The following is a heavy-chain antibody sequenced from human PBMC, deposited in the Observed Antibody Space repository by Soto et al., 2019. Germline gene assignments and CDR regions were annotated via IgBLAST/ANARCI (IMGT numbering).Heavy chain of an antibody. CDR2: MFSSGSA. CDR1: GGSVSTDNDY. J-gene: IGHJ4*02. V-gene: IGHV4-61*01. CDR3: ARGPTMTTDY. Sequence: SETLSLTCTVSGGSVSTDNDYWSWIRQPPGKGLEWIAYMFSSGSANYNPSLRSRVTISVDTSKNQFSLKLSSVTAADTAVYYCARGPTMTTDYWGQGTLVTVSS. D-gene: IGHD4-17*01.